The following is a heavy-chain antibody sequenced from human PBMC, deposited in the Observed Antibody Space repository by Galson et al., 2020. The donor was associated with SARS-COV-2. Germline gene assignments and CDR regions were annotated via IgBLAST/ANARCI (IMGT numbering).Heavy chain of an antibody. CDR1: GFNFSTYA. CDR3: AREWEVSAYDYFTHMDV. D-gene: IGHD1-26*01. CDR2: ISFDGNYK. V-gene: IGHV3-30*15. J-gene: IGHJ6*03. Sequence: GESLKISCAASGFNFSTYAIHWVRQAPGKGLEWVAVISFDGNYKYYPDSLKGRFTIYRDNSKNMAFLQMSSLRADDTAMYHWAREWEVSAYDYFTHMDVWGKGTAVTVSS.